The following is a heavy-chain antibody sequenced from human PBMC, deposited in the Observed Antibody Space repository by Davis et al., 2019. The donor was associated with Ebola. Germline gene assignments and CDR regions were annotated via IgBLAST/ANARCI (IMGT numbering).Heavy chain of an antibody. Sequence: MPSETLSLTCAVYGGSFSGYYWSWIRQPPGKGLEWIGYIYYSGSTYYNPSLKSRLTISLDTANNQFSLRLSSVTAADTAVYYCTRGGHGYSYGNYYFGIDVWGQGTTVTVSS. CDR3: TRGGHGYSYGNYYFGIDV. CDR1: GGSFSGYY. CDR2: IYYSGST. J-gene: IGHJ6*02. V-gene: IGHV4-59*12. D-gene: IGHD5-18*01.